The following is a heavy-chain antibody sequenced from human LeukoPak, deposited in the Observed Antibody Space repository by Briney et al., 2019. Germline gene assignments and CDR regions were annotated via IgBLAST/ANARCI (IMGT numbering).Heavy chain of an antibody. CDR1: GFTLNSYA. Sequence: PGGSLRLSCAASGFTLNSYATYWVPQAPRKGLEWVSAVSGSGCSTYYADSVKGRYTISRDNSKNTLFLQMNSLRAEDTAVYYCAKGSNRGVATIDYWGQGTLVTVSS. J-gene: IGHJ4*02. D-gene: IGHD5-12*01. CDR2: VSGSGCST. CDR3: AKGSNRGVATIDY. V-gene: IGHV3-23*01.